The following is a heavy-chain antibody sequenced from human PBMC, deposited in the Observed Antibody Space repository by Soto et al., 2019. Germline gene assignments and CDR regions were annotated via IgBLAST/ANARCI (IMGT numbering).Heavy chain of an antibody. D-gene: IGHD6-19*01. CDR1: GFTFSSYS. V-gene: IGHV3-48*02. CDR3: VRDGSGNLYLNWFDP. J-gene: IGHJ5*02. Sequence: GGSLRLSCAASGFTFSSYSMNWVRQAPGKGLEWISYISSHSSTLYYADSVKGRFTISRDDAGGSLYLHMNSLRDEDTAVYYCVRDGSGNLYLNWFDPWGQGTLVTVSS. CDR2: ISSHSSTL.